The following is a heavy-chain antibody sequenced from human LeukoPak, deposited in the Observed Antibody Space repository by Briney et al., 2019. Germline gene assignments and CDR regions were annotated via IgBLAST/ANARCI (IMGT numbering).Heavy chain of an antibody. Sequence: GGSLRLSCAASGFTFSNNGMTWVRQSPGKGMEWVTGISDGGDTTYDAGSVKGRFTVSRDNSKNILYLQMNSLRAEDTAIYYCAKTQGFFDHWGQGSLVTVSS. J-gene: IGHJ4*02. CDR3: AKTQGFFDH. CDR1: GFTFSNNG. V-gene: IGHV3-23*01. CDR2: ISDGGDTT.